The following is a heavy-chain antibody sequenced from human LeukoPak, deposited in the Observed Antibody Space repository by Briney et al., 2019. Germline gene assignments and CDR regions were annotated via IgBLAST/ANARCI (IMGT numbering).Heavy chain of an antibody. CDR2: IDPSDSYT. Sequence: GESLKISCKGSGYIFTSYWISWLRQMPGKGLEWMGRIDPSDSYTNYSPSFQGHVTISADKSISTAYLQWSSLKASDTAMYYCASFYGSGVSYYWGQGTLVTVSS. V-gene: IGHV5-10-1*01. D-gene: IGHD3-10*01. CDR1: GYIFTSYW. J-gene: IGHJ4*02. CDR3: ASFYGSGVSYY.